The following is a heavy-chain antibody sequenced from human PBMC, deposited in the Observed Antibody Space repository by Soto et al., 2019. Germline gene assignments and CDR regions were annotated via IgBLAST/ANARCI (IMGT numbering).Heavy chain of an antibody. J-gene: IGHJ4*02. V-gene: IGHV2-5*02. D-gene: IGHD3-10*02. CDR3: AHSPRITMYDY. CDR2: IYWDDDK. Sequence: QITLKESGPTLVKPTQTLTLTCTFSGFSLSTNEVGVGWIRQPPGKALEWLALIYWDDDKRYSPSLKSRLTITKETSKNRVVLTMPNMDPVDTATYYCAHSPRITMYDYWGQGTLVTVSS. CDR1: GFSLSTNEVG.